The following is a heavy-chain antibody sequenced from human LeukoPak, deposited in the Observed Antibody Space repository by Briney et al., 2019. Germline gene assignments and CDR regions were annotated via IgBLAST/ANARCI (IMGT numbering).Heavy chain of an antibody. J-gene: IGHJ4*02. V-gene: IGHV3-30-3*01. CDR1: GFTFSTYA. Sequence: PGGSLRLSCAASGFTFSTYAVHWVRQAPGKGLEWVAVISYDGSNKYYADSVKGRFTISRDNSKNTLYLQMNSLRAEDTAVYYCARDNDGAAAGSFDYWGQGTLVTVSS. CDR3: ARDNDGAAAGSFDY. D-gene: IGHD6-13*01. CDR2: ISYDGSNK.